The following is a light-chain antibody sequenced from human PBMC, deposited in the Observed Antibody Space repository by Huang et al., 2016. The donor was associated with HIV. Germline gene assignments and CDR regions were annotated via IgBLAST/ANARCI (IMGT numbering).Light chain of an antibody. CDR2: AAS. J-gene: IGKJ1*01. CDR1: QTINTD. V-gene: IGKV1-39*01. CDR3: QQTYSTPRT. Sequence: DIQMTQSPSSLSASVGDRVTITCRASQTINTDLNWYQQKPGKAPKLLIYAASSLHSGVPSRFSCSGSGTDFTLTISGLQREDFATYFCQQTYSTPRTFGQGTRVEIK.